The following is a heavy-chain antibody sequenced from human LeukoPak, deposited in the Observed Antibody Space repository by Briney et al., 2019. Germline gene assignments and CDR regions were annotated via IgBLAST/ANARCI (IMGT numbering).Heavy chain of an antibody. J-gene: IGHJ3*02. CDR2: ISYDGSNK. CDR3: ARGGPDCSGGYCPNTNGFDI. Sequence: GGSLRLSCAASGFTFSSYAMHWVRQAPGKGLEWVAVISYDGSNKYYADSVKGRFTISRDNSKNTLYLQMNSLRAEDTAVYYCARGGPDCSGGYCPNTNGFDIWGQGTMVTVSS. V-gene: IGHV3-30-3*01. D-gene: IGHD2-15*01. CDR1: GFTFSSYA.